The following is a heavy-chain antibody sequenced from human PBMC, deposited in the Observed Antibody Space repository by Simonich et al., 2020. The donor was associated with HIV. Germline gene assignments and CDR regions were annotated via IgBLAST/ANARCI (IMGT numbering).Heavy chain of an antibody. CDR1: GFTFSSYE. Sequence: CAASGFTFSSYEMNWVRQAPGKGLAWVSFISSSGSPIYYADSVKGRFTISRDNAKNSLYLQMNSLRAEDTAVYYCATLGYCSGGSCSYFDYWGQGTLVIVSS. CDR3: ATLGYCSGGSCSYFDY. D-gene: IGHD2-15*01. J-gene: IGHJ4*02. CDR2: ISSSGSPI. V-gene: IGHV3-48*03.